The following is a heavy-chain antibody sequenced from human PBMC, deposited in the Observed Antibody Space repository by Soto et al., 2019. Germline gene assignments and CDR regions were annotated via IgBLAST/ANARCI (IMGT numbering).Heavy chain of an antibody. D-gene: IGHD6-13*01. Sequence: SVKVSCKASGGTFSSYAISWVRQAPGQGLEWMGGIIPIFGSADFADSVKGRFTISRDNSKNTLYLQMSSLRAEDTAVYYCARVHSSSYHYFDYWGQGTLVTVSS. J-gene: IGHJ4*02. V-gene: IGHV1-69*05. CDR3: ARVHSSSYHYFDY. CDR1: GGTFSSYA. CDR2: IIPIFGSA.